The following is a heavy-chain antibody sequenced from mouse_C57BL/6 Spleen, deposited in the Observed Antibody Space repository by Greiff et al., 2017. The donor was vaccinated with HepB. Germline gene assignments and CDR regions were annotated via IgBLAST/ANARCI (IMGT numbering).Heavy chain of an antibody. Sequence: VQLQQSGAELVRPGASVKLSCKASGYTFTDYYINWVKQRPGQGLEWIARIYPGSGNTYYNEKFKGKATLTAEKSSSTAYMQLSSLTSEDSAVYFCARSSLLYYGRDYFDCWGQGTTLTVSS. CDR1: GYTFTDYY. D-gene: IGHD1-1*01. V-gene: IGHV1-76*01. CDR2: IYPGSGNT. CDR3: ARSSLLYYGRDYFDC. J-gene: IGHJ2*01.